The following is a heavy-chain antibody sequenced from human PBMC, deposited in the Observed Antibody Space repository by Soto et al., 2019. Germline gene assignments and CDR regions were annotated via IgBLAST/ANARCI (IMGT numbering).Heavy chain of an antibody. V-gene: IGHV4-34*01. CDR1: GGSFSGYY. Sequence: SETLSLTCAVYGGSFSGYYWSWIRQPPGKGLEWIGEINHSGSTNYNPSLKSRVTISVDTSKNQFSLKLSSVTAADTAVYYCARGIGPAAMEGMRFYFDYWGQGTLVTVSS. CDR2: INHSGST. CDR3: ARGIGPAAMEGMRFYFDY. D-gene: IGHD2-2*01. J-gene: IGHJ4*02.